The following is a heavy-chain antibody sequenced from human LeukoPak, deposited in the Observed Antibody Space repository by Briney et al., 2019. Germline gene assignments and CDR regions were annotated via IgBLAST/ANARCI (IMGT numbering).Heavy chain of an antibody. CDR1: GYSIRSQNY. CDR3: ARHVRVITSLTGYYFDY. J-gene: IGHJ4*02. Sequence: SETLSLACAVSGYSIRSQNYWGWIRQPPGKGLEWVGNIYHSGSTYYNPSLKSRVTISVDTSKNQFSLKLSSVTAADTAVYYCARHVRVITSLTGYYFDYWGQGTLVTVSS. V-gene: IGHV4-38-2*01. CDR2: IYHSGST. D-gene: IGHD1-20*01.